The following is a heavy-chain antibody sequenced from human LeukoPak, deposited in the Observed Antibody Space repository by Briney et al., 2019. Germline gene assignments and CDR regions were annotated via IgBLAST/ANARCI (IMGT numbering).Heavy chain of an antibody. CDR2: IYYSGST. CDR1: GVSISSYY. V-gene: IGHV4-59*08. Sequence: PSETLSLTCTVSGVSISSYYWSWIRQPPGKGLEWIGYIYYSGSTNYSPSLKSRVTISVDTSKNQFSLKLSSVTAADTAVYYCAPGWAAVDAYWGQGTLVTVSS. J-gene: IGHJ4*02. D-gene: IGHD6-13*01. CDR3: APGWAAVDAY.